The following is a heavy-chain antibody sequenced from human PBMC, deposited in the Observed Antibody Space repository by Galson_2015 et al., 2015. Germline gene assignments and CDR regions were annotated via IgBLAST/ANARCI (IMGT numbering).Heavy chain of an antibody. J-gene: IGHJ4*02. CDR1: GFTFSSYA. CDR3: ASPKGIARGGGLDY. D-gene: IGHD6-13*01. Sequence: SLRLSCAASGFTFSSYAMHWVRQAPGKGLEWVAVISYDGSNKYYADSVKGRFTISRDNSKDTLYLQTNSLRAEDTAVYYCASPKGIARGGGLDYWGQGTLVTVSS. V-gene: IGHV3-30-3*01. CDR2: ISYDGSNK.